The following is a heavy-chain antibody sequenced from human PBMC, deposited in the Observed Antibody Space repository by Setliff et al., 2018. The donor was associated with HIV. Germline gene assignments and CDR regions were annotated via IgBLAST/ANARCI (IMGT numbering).Heavy chain of an antibody. CDR3: ARGHCSGTNCYGVDYYGMDV. J-gene: IGHJ6*02. CDR1: GGSISSDNW. D-gene: IGHD2-2*01. Sequence: SETLSLTCAVSGGSISSDNWWTWVRQPPGKGLEWIGGIYHSEYTNYNASLKSRVSMSVDKSKNQFSLKLTSVTAADTAVYYCARGHCSGTNCYGVDYYGMDVWGQGTTVTVSS. CDR2: IYHSEYT. V-gene: IGHV4-4*02.